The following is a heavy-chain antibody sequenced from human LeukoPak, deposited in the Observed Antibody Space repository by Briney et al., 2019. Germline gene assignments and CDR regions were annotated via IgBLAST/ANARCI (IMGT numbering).Heavy chain of an antibody. CDR2: IRYDGSNK. D-gene: IGHD1-1*01. Sequence: GGSLRLSXAASGFTFSSYGMHWVRQSPGKGLEWVAFIRYDGSNKYYADSVKGRFTISRDNSKNTLYLQMNSLRAEDTAVYYCAKDKGFGTGTLDYWGQGTLVTVSS. CDR3: AKDKGFGTGTLDY. J-gene: IGHJ4*02. CDR1: GFTFSSYG. V-gene: IGHV3-30*02.